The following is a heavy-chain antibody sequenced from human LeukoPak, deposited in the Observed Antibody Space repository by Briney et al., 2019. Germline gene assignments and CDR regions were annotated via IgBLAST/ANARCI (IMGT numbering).Heavy chain of an antibody. J-gene: IGHJ3*02. CDR3: AKDMGVGITMVRGVIDAFDI. V-gene: IGHV3-74*01. CDR2: INSDGSST. Sequence: GGSLRLSCAASGFTFSSHWMHWVRQAPGKGLVWVSRINSDGSSTTYADSVKGRFTISRDNAKNTLYLQMNSLRAEDTAVYYCAKDMGVGITMVRGVIDAFDIWAQGTMVTVSS. D-gene: IGHD3-10*01. CDR1: GFTFSSHW.